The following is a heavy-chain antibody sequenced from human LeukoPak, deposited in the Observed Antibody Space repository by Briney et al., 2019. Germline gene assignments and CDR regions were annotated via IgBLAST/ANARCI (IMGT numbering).Heavy chain of an antibody. D-gene: IGHD3-16*01. V-gene: IGHV3-7*01. CDR2: MNQDGSEK. J-gene: IGHJ6*02. CDR1: GFTFSESW. CDR3: ATYTHWVAGDV. Sequence: EGSLRLSCAASGFTFSESWMSWVRQAPGKGLEWVANMNQDGSEKDYVDSVKGRFTISRDNARESLYLQMSSLRAEDTAVYYCATYTHWVAGDVWGHGTTVTVSS.